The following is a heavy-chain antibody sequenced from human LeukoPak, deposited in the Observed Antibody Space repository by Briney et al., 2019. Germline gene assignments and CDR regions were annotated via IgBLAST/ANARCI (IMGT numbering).Heavy chain of an antibody. J-gene: IGHJ4*02. D-gene: IGHD6-19*01. CDR3: ARHPTQWLAYYPFDY. CDR1: GGSISSSSYS. CDR2: IYYSGST. V-gene: IGHV4-39*01. Sequence: SETLSLTCSVSGGSISSSSYSWGWIRQPPGKGLEWIGSIYYSGSTYYNPSLKSRVPISVDTSKNQFSLKLSSVTATDTAVYYCARHPTQWLAYYPFDYWGQGTLVTVPS.